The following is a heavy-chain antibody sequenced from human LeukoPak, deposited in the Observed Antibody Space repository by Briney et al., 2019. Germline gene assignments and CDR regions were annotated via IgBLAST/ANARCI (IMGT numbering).Heavy chain of an antibody. CDR1: EYSFPNYC. V-gene: IGHV5-51*01. J-gene: IGHJ3*02. Sequence: GESLKISCKHSEYSFPNYCIGWVRQMPGKGLEWMGIIYPDDSDTRYSPSFQGQVTISADKSINTAYLHWRSLKASDTAMYYCARLSMIDTFDIWGLGTVVTVSS. CDR3: ARLSMIDTFDI. D-gene: IGHD3-22*01. CDR2: IYPDDSDT.